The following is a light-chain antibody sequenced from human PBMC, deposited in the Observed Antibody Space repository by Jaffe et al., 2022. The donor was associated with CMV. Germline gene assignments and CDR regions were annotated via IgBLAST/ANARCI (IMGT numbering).Light chain of an antibody. J-gene: IGLJ2*01. CDR1: SSDIGTYNY. V-gene: IGLV2-14*03. CDR3: YSHTTTSSL. CDR2: GVN. Sequence: QSALTQPASVSGSPGQSITISCTGTSSDIGTYNYVSWYQQHPGKAPKLMIYGVNNRPSGVSPRFSGSKSGNTASLTISGLQAEDEADYFCYSHTTTSSLFGGGTKLTVL.